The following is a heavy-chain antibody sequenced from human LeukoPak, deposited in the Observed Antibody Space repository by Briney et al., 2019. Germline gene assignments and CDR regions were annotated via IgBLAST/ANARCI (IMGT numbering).Heavy chain of an antibody. CDR3: ARDTTRWTIFGVVINYFDY. Sequence: GGSLRLSCAASGFTFSSYWMSWVRQAPGKGLEWVANIKQVGSEKYYVDSVKGRFTISRDNAENSLYLQMNSLRAEDTAVYYCARDTTRWTIFGVVINYFDYWGQGTLVTVSS. D-gene: IGHD3-3*01. V-gene: IGHV3-7*01. J-gene: IGHJ4*02. CDR1: GFTFSSYW. CDR2: IKQVGSEK.